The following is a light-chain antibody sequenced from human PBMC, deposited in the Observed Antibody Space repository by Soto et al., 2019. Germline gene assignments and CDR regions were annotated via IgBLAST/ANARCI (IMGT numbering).Light chain of an antibody. CDR2: GAS. Sequence: ENVWTQSPGTLSLSPGERATLSCRASQSVSSSYLAWYQQKPGQAPRLLIYGASSRATVIPDRFSGSGSGTDFTLTISRMEPEDFAVYYCQQFGSSPWTFGQGTKVEIK. V-gene: IGKV3-20*01. J-gene: IGKJ1*01. CDR3: QQFGSSPWT. CDR1: QSVSSSY.